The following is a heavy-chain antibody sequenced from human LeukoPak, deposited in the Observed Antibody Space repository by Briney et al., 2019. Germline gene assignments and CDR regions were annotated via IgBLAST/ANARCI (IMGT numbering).Heavy chain of an antibody. CDR1: GFTFSSYG. CDR3: AKSWGSGSYYPAY. Sequence: GGFLRLSCAASGFTFSSYGMHWVRQAPGKGLEWVAVIWYDGSNKYYADSVKGRFTISRDNSKNTLYLQMNSLRAEDTAVYYCAKSWGSGSYYPAYWGQGTLVTVSS. D-gene: IGHD3-10*01. V-gene: IGHV3-33*06. J-gene: IGHJ4*02. CDR2: IWYDGSNK.